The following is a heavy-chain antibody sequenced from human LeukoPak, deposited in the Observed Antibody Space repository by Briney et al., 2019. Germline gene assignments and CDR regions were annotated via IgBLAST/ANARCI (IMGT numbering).Heavy chain of an antibody. CDR3: ERLPGGRDWYFEL. D-gene: IGHD3-10*01. Sequence: SETLSLTCTVSGGSISSYYWGWIRQPPGKGLEWIAYIYDTGNTNYNPSLKSRVTISLDTSKNQFSLKVNSMTAADTAVYFCERLPGGRDWYFELWGRGTLVTVSS. V-gene: IGHV4-59*01. J-gene: IGHJ2*01. CDR2: IYDTGNT. CDR1: GGSISSYY.